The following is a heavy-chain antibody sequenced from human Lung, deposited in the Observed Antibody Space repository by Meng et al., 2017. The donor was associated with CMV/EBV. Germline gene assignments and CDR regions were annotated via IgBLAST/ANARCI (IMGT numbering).Heavy chain of an antibody. CDR1: GYTLTNYG. CDR3: ARVEVGITSGDY. D-gene: IGHD1-26*01. CDR2: INAYNGDT. V-gene: IGHV1-18*01. Sequence: QAQLVQSGGEVMKPGASVKVSCKASGYTLTNYGITWVRQAPGQGLEWMGWINAYNGDTNYAQTLQGRVTMTTDTSTSTAYMELRSLRSDDTAVYYCARVEVGITSGDYWGQGTLVTVSS. J-gene: IGHJ4*02.